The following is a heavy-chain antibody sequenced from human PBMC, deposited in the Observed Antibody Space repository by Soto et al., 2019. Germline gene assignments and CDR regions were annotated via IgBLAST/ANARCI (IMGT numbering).Heavy chain of an antibody. D-gene: IGHD3-16*01. CDR3: AREGITFGGVTNYYYYGMDV. CDR1: GGTFSSYA. Sequence: SVKVSCKASGGTFSSYAISWVRQAPGQGLEWMGGIIPIFGTANYAQKFQGRVTITADESTSTAYMELSSLRSEDAAVYYCAREGITFGGVTNYYYYGMDVWGQGTTVTVSS. J-gene: IGHJ6*02. CDR2: IIPIFGTA. V-gene: IGHV1-69*13.